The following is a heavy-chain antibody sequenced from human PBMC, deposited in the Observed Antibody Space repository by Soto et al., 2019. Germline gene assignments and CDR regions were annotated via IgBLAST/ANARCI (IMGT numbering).Heavy chain of an antibody. V-gene: IGHV3-72*01. CDR2: TRGKANSYTT. Sequence: GGALRLSCVASGVTFSDHNIDWVRQAPGKGLEWVGRTRGKANSYTTDYAASVKGRFTISRDDSKYSAFLQMNSLKTEDTALYYCTRRAPSRALDFWGQGTPVTVSS. CDR3: TRRAPSRALDF. CDR1: GVTFSDHN. J-gene: IGHJ4*02.